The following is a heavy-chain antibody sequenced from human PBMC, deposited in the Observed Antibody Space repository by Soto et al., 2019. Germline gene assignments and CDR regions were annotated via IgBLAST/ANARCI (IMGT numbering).Heavy chain of an antibody. D-gene: IGHD4-17*01. CDR2: ISYDGSTE. J-gene: IGHJ6*02. CDR3: VEAGDYGIIYAKGG. CDR1: GFTFSSYG. V-gene: IGHV3-30*18. Sequence: QVQLVESGGGVVQPGRSLRLSCAASGFTFSSYGMHWVRQAPGKGLEWVSFISYDGSTEYYTDSVKGRATISRDNSKNTLYLQMGSLGAGDKAVYFCVEAGDYGIIYAKGGWGQGTTVTVSS.